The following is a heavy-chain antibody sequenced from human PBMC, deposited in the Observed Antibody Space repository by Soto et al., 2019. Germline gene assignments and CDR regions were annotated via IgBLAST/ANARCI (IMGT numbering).Heavy chain of an antibody. CDR1: GFSLSTSGVG. CDR2: IYWDDDK. V-gene: IGHV2-5*02. D-gene: IGHD2-15*01. J-gene: IGHJ3*02. Sequence: QITLKESGPTLVKPTQTLTLTCTFSGFSLSTSGVGVGWIRQPPGKALEWLALIYWDDDKRYSPSLKSRLTITKDTSKSQVVLTMTNMDPVDTATYYCARVVVVDAFDIWGQGTMVTVSS. CDR3: ARVVVVDAFDI.